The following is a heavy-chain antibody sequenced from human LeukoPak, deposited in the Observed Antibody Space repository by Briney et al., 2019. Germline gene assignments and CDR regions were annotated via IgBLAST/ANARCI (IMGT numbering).Heavy chain of an antibody. CDR1: GGSFSSYG. Sequence: SVKVSCKASGGSFSSYGISWVRQAPGQGLEWMGGIIPMLGRSNYAQKFQGRVTISTDESTSTAYMEMSSLRSEDTAVYYCAREDHTANNWFDPWGQGTLVPVSS. CDR2: IIPMLGRS. D-gene: IGHD5-18*01. V-gene: IGHV1-69*05. CDR3: AREDHTANNWFDP. J-gene: IGHJ5*02.